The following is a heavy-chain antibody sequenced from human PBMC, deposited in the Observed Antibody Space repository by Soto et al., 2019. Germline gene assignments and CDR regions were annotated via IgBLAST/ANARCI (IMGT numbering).Heavy chain of an antibody. Sequence: GGSLRLSCAPRGFTFSSYSMNSVCQAPGKGLEWVSYISNSSSTIYYADSVQGRFTISRAHATHSLYLHMHSLRHEDTAVYYCARDSPGRCCTSTSCPRMDVWGQGTTVTVCS. V-gene: IGHV3-48*02. CDR3: ARDSPGRCCTSTSCPRMDV. J-gene: IGHJ6*02. D-gene: IGHD2-2*01. CDR1: GFTFSSYS. CDR2: ISNSSSTI.